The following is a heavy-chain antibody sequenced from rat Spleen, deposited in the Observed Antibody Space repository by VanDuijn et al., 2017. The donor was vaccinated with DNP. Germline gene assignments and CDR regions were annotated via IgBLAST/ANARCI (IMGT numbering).Heavy chain of an antibody. J-gene: IGHJ3*01. D-gene: IGHD1-5*01. V-gene: IGHV3-3*01. CDR3: ARLGTQGFTY. CDR2: INYADNT. CDR1: DYSITSTY. Sequence: EVQLQESGPGLVKPSQSLSLTCSVTDYSITSTYWAWIRKFPGNKLEWMGYINYADNTHYNPSLKSQISITRDTSKNQFFLQVNSVTTEDTATYYCARLGTQGFTYWGQGTLVTVSS.